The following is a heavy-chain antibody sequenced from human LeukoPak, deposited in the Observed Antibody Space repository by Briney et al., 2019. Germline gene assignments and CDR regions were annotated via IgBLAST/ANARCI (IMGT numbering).Heavy chain of an antibody. CDR1: GYRFTTYW. J-gene: IGHJ4*02. V-gene: IGHV5-51*01. D-gene: IGHD3-10*01. Sequence: GESLKISCKGSGYRFTTYWIGWVRQMPGKGLEWMGIIYPDDSDTRYSPSFQGQVTISADKSINTVYLHWNSLKASDTAMYYCASFHISGKSYNGLHYWGQGTLVTVSS. CDR2: IYPDDSDT. CDR3: ASFHISGKSYNGLHY.